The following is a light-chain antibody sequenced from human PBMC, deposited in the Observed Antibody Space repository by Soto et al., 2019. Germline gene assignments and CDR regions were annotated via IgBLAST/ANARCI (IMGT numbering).Light chain of an antibody. J-gene: IGKJ1*01. V-gene: IGKV3-20*01. CDR2: GAS. CDR1: QSVSSSY. CDR3: QQYGSSRWT. Sequence: EIVLTQSPGTLSLSPGERATLSCRASQSVSSSYLAGYQQKPGQAPRLLIYGASSRATGIPDRFSGSGSGTAFTLTISRLEPADFAVYYCQQYGSSRWTFGKGTKVEIK.